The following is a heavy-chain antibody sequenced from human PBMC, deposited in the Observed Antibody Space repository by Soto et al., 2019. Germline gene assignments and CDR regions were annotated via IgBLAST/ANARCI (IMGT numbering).Heavy chain of an antibody. J-gene: IGHJ4*02. CDR2: VYFSGST. CDR3: ARSGYQRPYYFDY. V-gene: IGHV4-59*12. D-gene: IGHD5-12*01. CDR1: GGSISNYY. Sequence: SETLSLTCTISGGSISNYYWSWIRQAPGKGLEWIGYVYFSGSTNYNPPLKSRVTISVDTSKNQFSLKLSSVTAADTAVYYCARSGYQRPYYFDYWGKGTLVTVSS.